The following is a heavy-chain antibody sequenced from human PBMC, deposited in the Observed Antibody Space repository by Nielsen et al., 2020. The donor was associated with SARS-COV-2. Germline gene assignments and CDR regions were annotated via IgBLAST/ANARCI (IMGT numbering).Heavy chain of an antibody. D-gene: IGHD6-13*01. CDR1: GYTFTSYG. Sequence: ASVKVSCKASGYTFTSYGISWVRQAPGQGLEWMGWISAYNGNTNYAQKLQGRVTMTTDTSTSTAYMELRSLRSDDTAVYYCARTGYSSSWPSDIDYWGQGTLVTVSS. J-gene: IGHJ4*02. V-gene: IGHV1-18*01. CDR3: ARTGYSSSWPSDIDY. CDR2: ISAYNGNT.